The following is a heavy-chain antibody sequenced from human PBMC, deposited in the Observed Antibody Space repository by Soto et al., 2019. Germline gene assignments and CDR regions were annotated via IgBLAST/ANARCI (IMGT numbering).Heavy chain of an antibody. CDR1: GYTFTSYA. Sequence: ASVKVSCKASGYTFTSYAMHLVRQAPGQRLEWMGWINAGNGNTKYSQKFQGRVTITRDTSASTAYMELTSLRSEDTAVYYCARGGGQTRWVAAIGFAFDIWGQGTMVTVSS. D-gene: IGHD2-15*01. CDR2: INAGNGNT. V-gene: IGHV1-3*01. J-gene: IGHJ3*02. CDR3: ARGGGQTRWVAAIGFAFDI.